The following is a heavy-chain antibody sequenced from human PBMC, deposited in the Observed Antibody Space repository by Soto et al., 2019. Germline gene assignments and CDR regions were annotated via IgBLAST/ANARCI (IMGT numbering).Heavy chain of an antibody. J-gene: IGHJ6*02. D-gene: IGHD3-3*01. CDR2: INHSGST. Sequence: PSETLSVTCAVYGGSFSGYYWSWIRQPPGKGLEWIGEINHSGSTNYNPSLKSRVTISVDTSKNQFSLKLSSVTAADTAVYYCARVGGTQYYDFWSGYYYYYGMDVWGQGTTVTVSS. CDR3: ARVGGTQYYDFWSGYYYYYGMDV. V-gene: IGHV4-34*01. CDR1: GGSFSGYY.